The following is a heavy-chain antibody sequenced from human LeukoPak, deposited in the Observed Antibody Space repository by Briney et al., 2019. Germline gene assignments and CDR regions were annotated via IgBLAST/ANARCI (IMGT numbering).Heavy chain of an antibody. CDR3: TSLVGATTPRGY. CDR1: GFTFGDYA. V-gene: IGHV3-49*03. D-gene: IGHD1-26*01. CDR2: IRSKAYGGTT. J-gene: IGHJ4*02. Sequence: GGSLRLSCTASGFTFGDYAMSWFRQAPGKGLEWVGFIRSKAYGGTTEYAASVKVRFTISRDDSKSIAYLQMNSLKTEDTAVYYCTSLVGATTPRGYCGQGTLGTVSS.